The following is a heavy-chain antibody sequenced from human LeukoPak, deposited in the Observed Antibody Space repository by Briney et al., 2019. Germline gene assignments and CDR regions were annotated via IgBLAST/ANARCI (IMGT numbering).Heavy chain of an antibody. V-gene: IGHV4-34*01. Sequence: PSETLSLTCAVYGGSFSGYYWSWIRQPPGKGLEWIGEINHSGSTNYNPSLKSRVTISVDTSKNQFSLKLSSVTAADTAVYYCARGRAAAGRLDYWGQGTLVTVSS. D-gene: IGHD6-13*01. J-gene: IGHJ4*02. CDR2: INHSGST. CDR3: ARGRAAAGRLDY. CDR1: GGSFSGYY.